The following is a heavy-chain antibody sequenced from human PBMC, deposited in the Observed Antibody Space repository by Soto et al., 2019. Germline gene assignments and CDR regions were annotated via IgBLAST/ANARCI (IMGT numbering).Heavy chain of an antibody. Sequence: QVQLVQSGAEVKKPGASVKVSCKASGYTFTSYGISWVRQATGQGLEWMGWISAYNGNTNYAQKLQGRVTMTTDTSKSTADMELRSLRADDTAVYYCARDGWDSWIQLWFTVWGQGTTVTVSS. CDR3: ARDGWDSWIQLWFTV. V-gene: IGHV1-18*01. CDR2: ISAYNGNT. CDR1: GYTFTSYG. D-gene: IGHD5-18*01. J-gene: IGHJ6*02.